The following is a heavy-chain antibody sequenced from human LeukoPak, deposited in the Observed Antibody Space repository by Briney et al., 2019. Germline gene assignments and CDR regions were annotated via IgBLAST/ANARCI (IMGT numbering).Heavy chain of an antibody. V-gene: IGHV1-46*01. CDR1: GYTFTNYY. Sequence: GASVKVSCKASGYTFTNYYIHWVRQAPGQGLEWMGMINPGGGGTAYAQKFRGRVTMTRDTSTSTVYKELRSLRSEDTAVYYCEREYHGGLFDYWGQGTLVTVSS. CDR3: EREYHGGLFDY. D-gene: IGHD2-15*01. CDR2: INPGGGGT. J-gene: IGHJ4*02.